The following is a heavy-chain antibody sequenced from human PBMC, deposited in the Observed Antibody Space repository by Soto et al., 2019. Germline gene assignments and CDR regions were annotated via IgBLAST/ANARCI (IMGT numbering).Heavy chain of an antibody. V-gene: IGHV3-13*04. CDR1: GFTFSSYD. CDR3: ARGGDSGGMDV. D-gene: IGHD2-21*02. CDR2: IGTAGDT. Sequence: EVQLVESGGGLVQPGGSLRLSFAASGFTFSSYDMHWVRQATGKGLEWVSAIGTAGDTYYPGSVKGRFTISRENAKNSLYFQMNSLRAGDTAVYYCARGGDSGGMDVWGQGTTVTVSS. J-gene: IGHJ6*02.